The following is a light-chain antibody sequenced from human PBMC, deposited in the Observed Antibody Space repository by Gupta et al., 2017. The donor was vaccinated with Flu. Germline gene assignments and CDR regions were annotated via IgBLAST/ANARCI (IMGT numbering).Light chain of an antibody. J-gene: IGKJ1*01. V-gene: IGKV3-20*01. Sequence: EIVLTKSPGTLSLSPGERATLSCRSTQTISNNYLAWYQQKPGQAPRLLICGASSRASGIPARCSGSGSGTDFTLTISRLEAEDFAVYYCQQYGNSWWTFGQGTKVEIK. CDR1: QTISNNY. CDR3: QQYGNSWWT. CDR2: GAS.